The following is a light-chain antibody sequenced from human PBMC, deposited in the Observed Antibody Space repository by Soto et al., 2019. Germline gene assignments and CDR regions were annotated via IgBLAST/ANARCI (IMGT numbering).Light chain of an antibody. CDR2: SDN. Sequence: QSVLTQPPSASGTPGQRVTISCSGGASNIGRNTVNWYQDLPGTAPKLLISSDNKRPSGVPDRFSGAKSGTSASLAISGLQSEDEADYYCCSYAGRTSVLFGGGTKVTVL. CDR1: ASNIGRNT. V-gene: IGLV1-44*01. CDR3: CSYAGRTSVL. J-gene: IGLJ2*01.